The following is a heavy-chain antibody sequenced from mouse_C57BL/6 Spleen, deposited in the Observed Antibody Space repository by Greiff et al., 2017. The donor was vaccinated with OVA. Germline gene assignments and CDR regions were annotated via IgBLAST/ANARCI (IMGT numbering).Heavy chain of an antibody. CDR1: GYSITSGYY. D-gene: IGHD2-1*01. V-gene: IGHV3-6*01. CDR2: ISYDGSN. Sequence: ESGPGLVKPSQSLSLTCSVTGYSITSGYYWNWIRQFPGNKLEWMGYISYDGSNNYNPSLKNRISITRDTSKNQFFLKLNSVTTEDTATYYCARDPSYGNYEGGAMDYWGQGTSVTVSS. J-gene: IGHJ4*01. CDR3: ARDPSYGNYEGGAMDY.